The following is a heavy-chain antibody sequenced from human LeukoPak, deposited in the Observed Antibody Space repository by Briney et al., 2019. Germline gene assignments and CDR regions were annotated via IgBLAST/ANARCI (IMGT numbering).Heavy chain of an antibody. CDR3: ASGLGFLLAY. CDR1: GFTFSSHW. CDR2: IKQDGSEQ. D-gene: IGHD3-3*01. J-gene: IGHJ4*02. Sequence: GGSLRLSCAGSGFTFSSHWMNWVRLAPGKGLEWVANIKQDGSEQYYVDSVKGRFTISRDNAKNSVYLQMNGLRVEDTAVYYCASGLGFLLAYWGQGTQVTVSS. V-gene: IGHV3-7*01.